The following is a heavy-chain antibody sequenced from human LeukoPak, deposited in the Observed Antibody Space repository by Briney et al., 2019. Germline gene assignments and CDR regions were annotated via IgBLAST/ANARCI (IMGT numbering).Heavy chain of an antibody. CDR3: ARGLERLDY. CDR1: GYTFTSYG. J-gene: IGHJ4*02. Sequence: ASVKVSCKASGYTFTSYGISWVRQAPGQRLEWMGWINAGNGNAKYSQKFQGRVTITRGTSASTAYMELSSLRSEDTAVYYCARGLERLDYWGQGTLVTVSS. CDR2: INAGNGNA. D-gene: IGHD1-1*01. V-gene: IGHV1-3*01.